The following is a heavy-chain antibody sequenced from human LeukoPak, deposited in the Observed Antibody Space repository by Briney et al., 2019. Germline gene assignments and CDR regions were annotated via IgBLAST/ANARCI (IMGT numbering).Heavy chain of an antibody. D-gene: IGHD3-22*01. CDR2: IRSKANSYAT. CDR1: GFTFSGSA. V-gene: IGHV3-73*01. CDR3: TRRDYYDSSGYYDY. Sequence: RGSLRLSCTASGFTFSGSAMHWVRQASGKGLEWVGRIRSKANSYATAYAASVKGRFTISRDNSKNTAYLQMNSLKTEDTAVYYCTRRDYYDSSGYYDYWGQGTLVTVFS. J-gene: IGHJ4*02.